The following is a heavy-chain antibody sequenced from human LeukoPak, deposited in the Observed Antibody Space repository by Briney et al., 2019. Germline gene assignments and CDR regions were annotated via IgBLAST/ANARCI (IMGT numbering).Heavy chain of an antibody. CDR1: GGTFSGYY. CDR2: ITSSGSTM. V-gene: IGHV3-11*01. Sequence: GSLRLSCAASGGTFSGYYMSWIRQAPGMGLEGVSYITSSGSTMYYADSVKGRFTISRDNVKNSLYLQMNSLRADDTAVYYCARHRGDCSGGSCYPYYFDYWGQGTLVTVSS. J-gene: IGHJ4*02. CDR3: ARHRGDCSGGSCYPYYFDY. D-gene: IGHD2-15*01.